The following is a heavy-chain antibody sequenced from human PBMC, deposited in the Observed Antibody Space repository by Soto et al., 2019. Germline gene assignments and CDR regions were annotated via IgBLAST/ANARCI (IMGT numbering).Heavy chain of an antibody. CDR1: GYTFTSYD. J-gene: IGHJ4*02. D-gene: IGHD2-21*01. CDR2: MYAGNGNT. CDR3: ARGGEPIDY. V-gene: IGHV1-3*01. Sequence: GASVKVSCKASGYTFTSYDINWVRQAPGQRLEWMGWMYAGNGNTKYSQKFQGRVTITRDTSASTAYMELSSLRSEDTAVYYCARGGEPIDYWGQGTLVTVSS.